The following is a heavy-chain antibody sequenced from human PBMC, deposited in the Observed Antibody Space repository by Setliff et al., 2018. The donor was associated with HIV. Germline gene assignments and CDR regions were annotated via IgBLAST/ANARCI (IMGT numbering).Heavy chain of an antibody. Sequence: SETLSLTCSVSGGSIISGGYYWSWIRQHPGKGLEWIGSMSYSGNTYNNPSLKSRVTISIDTSKNQFSLKLTSVTAADTAVYYCARHKAVLRLFEWMPQYFKYWGQGLLVTVS. CDR3: ARHKAVLRLFEWMPQYFKY. CDR1: GGSIISGGYY. D-gene: IGHD3-3*01. V-gene: IGHV4-39*01. J-gene: IGHJ4*02. CDR2: MSYSGNT.